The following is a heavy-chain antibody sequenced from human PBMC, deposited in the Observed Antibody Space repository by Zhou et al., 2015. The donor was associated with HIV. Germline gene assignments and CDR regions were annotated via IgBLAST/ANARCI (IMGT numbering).Heavy chain of an antibody. CDR1: GYIFTNYV. D-gene: IGHD1-26*01. Sequence: QVQLVQSGAEEKKPGASVKVSCKASGYIFTNYVMHWVRQAPGQRLEWMGWINAGNGNTKYSQKLQGRVTITRDTSASTAYMELSSLRSEDTAVYYCARERSGSYSRLFDYWAREPWSPSPQ. CDR3: ARERSGSYSRLFDY. V-gene: IGHV1-3*05. J-gene: IGHJ4*02. CDR2: INAGNGNT.